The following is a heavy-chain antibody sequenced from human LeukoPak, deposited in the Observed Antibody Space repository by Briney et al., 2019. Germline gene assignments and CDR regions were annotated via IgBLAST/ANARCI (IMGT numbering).Heavy chain of an antibody. J-gene: IGHJ2*01. CDR3: ARGAPMVRGVRDWYFDL. CDR2: INHSGST. CDR1: GGCFSGYY. D-gene: IGHD3-10*01. V-gene: IGHV4-34*01. Sequence: SETLSLTCAVYGGCFSGYYWSWIRQPPGKGLEWIGEINHSGSTNYNPSLKSRVTISVDTSKNQFSLKLSSVTAADTAVYYCARGAPMVRGVRDWYFDLWGRGTLVTVSS.